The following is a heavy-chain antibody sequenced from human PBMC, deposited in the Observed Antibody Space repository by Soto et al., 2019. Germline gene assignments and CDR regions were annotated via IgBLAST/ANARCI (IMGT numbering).Heavy chain of an antibody. CDR1: GGSISSYY. D-gene: IGHD4-17*01. V-gene: IGHV4-59*08. Sequence: PSETLSLTCTVSGGSISSYYWSWIRQPPGKGLEWIGYIYYSGSTNYNPSLKSRVTISVDTSKNQFSLKLSSVTAADTAVYYCARRIEGGDNNWFDPWGQGTLVTVSS. CDR3: ARRIEGGDNNWFDP. J-gene: IGHJ5*02. CDR2: IYYSGST.